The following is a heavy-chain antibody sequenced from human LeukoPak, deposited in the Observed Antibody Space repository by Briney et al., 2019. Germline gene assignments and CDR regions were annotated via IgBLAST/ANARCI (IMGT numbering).Heavy chain of an antibody. J-gene: IGHJ4*02. CDR2: VYYSAIT. CDR3: ARHYYGSGRLDY. CDR1: GGSMRNYY. D-gene: IGHD3-10*01. Sequence: SENLSLTCTVSGGSMRNYYWSWIRQPPGKGLEWMGYVYYSAITNYNPSLKSRVTISLDTSKNKFSLKLNSVTAADTAVYYCARHYYGSGRLDYWGQGILVTVSS. V-gene: IGHV4-59*01.